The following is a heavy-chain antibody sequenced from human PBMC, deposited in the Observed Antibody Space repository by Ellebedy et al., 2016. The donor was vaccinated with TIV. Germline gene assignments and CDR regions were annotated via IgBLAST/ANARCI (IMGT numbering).Heavy chain of an antibody. CDR3: ATDHPKGCSGGSCYFYYGMDV. Sequence: ASVKVSCKTSGYTFTSYGISWVRLAPGQGLEWLGWVSAYNHNTNYAQKVQGRVTMTTDTSTSTAYMELSSLRSEDTAVYYCATDHPKGCSGGSCYFYYGMDVWGQGTTVTVSS. V-gene: IGHV1-18*01. CDR1: GYTFTSYG. CDR2: VSAYNHNT. D-gene: IGHD2-15*01. J-gene: IGHJ6*02.